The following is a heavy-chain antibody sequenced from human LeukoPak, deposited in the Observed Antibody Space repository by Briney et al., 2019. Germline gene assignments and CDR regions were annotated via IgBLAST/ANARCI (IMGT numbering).Heavy chain of an antibody. J-gene: IGHJ4*02. V-gene: IGHV3-49*04. CDR2: IRRKAYGGTT. CDR3: TKTYYDFWSGYSYYFDY. Sequence: PGGSLRLSCTASGFTFGDYAVSWVRQAPGKGLEWVGFIRRKAYGGTTEYAASVKGRFTISRDDSKSIAYLQMNSLKTEDTAVYYCTKTYYDFWSGYSYYFDYWGQGTLVTVSS. D-gene: IGHD3-3*01. CDR1: GFTFGDYA.